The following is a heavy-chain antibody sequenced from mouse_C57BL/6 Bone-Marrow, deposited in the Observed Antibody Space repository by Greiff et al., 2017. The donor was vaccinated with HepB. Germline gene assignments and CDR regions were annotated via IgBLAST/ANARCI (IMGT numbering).Heavy chain of an antibody. CDR3: ARGFDY. J-gene: IGHJ2*01. V-gene: IGHV1-54*01. CDR2: INPGSGGT. Sequence: QVQLQQSGAELVRPGTSVKVSCKASGYAFTNYLIEWVKQRPGQGLEWIGVINPGSGGTNYNEKFKGKATLTAEKSSSTAYMQLSSLTSEDSAVYFCARGFDYWGQGTTLTVSS. CDR1: GYAFTNYL.